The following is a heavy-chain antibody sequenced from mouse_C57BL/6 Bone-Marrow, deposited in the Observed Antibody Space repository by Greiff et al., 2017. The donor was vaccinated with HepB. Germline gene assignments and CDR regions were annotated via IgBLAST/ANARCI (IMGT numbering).Heavy chain of an antibody. CDR2: ISSGGSYT. Sequence: EVKLVESGGDLVKPGGSLKLSCAASGFTFSSYGMSWVRQTPDKRLEWVASISSGGSYTYYPDSVKGRFTISRDNAKNTLYLQMSRLKSEDTAMYYWARHWDSYLDYWGQGTTLTVSS. V-gene: IGHV5-6*02. D-gene: IGHD4-1*01. CDR1: GFTFSSYG. J-gene: IGHJ2*01. CDR3: ARHWDSYLDY.